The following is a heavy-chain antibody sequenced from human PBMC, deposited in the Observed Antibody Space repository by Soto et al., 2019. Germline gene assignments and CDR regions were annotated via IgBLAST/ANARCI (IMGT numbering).Heavy chain of an antibody. D-gene: IGHD4-4*01. V-gene: IGHV5-51*01. J-gene: IGHJ5*02. CDR3: ARHGGVTSSWFDP. CDR1: GCSFTSYW. Sequence: PGESLKISCKGSGCSFTSYWIAWVRQMPGKGLEWMGIIYPGDSDTRYSPSFQGQVTISADKSISTAYLQWSSLKASDTAMYYCARHGGVTSSWFDPWGQGTLVTVSS. CDR2: IYPGDSDT.